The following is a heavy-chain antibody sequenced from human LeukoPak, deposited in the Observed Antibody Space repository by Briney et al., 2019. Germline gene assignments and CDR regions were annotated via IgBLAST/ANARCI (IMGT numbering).Heavy chain of an antibody. D-gene: IGHD3-10*01. J-gene: IGHJ4*02. V-gene: IGHV3-30*04. Sequence: GGSLRLSCAASGFIFSNYAMHWVRQAPGKGLEWLIFISYDGSNKYYADSAKGRFTISRDNSKNTLYLQTNSLRAEDTAVYYCARDTYGSDYWGQGTLVTVSS. CDR2: ISYDGSNK. CDR1: GFIFSNYA. CDR3: ARDTYGSDY.